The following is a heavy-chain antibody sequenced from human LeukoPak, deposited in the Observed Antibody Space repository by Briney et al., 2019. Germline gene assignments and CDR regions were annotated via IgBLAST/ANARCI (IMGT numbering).Heavy chain of an antibody. CDR1: GGSFSGYY. V-gene: IGHV4-34*09. J-gene: IGHJ4*02. Sequence: SETLSLTCAVYGGSFSGYYWSWIRQPPGKGLEWIGYIYYSGSAYYNPSLKSRVTISVDTSENQFSLKLSSVTAADTAVYYCARVNYGSATKEDYWGQGTLVTVSS. CDR2: IYYSGSA. D-gene: IGHD3-10*01. CDR3: ARVNYGSATKEDY.